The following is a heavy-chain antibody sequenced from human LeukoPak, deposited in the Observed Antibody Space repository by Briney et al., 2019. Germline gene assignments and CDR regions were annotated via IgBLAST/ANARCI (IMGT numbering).Heavy chain of an antibody. D-gene: IGHD4-23*01. V-gene: IGHV4-30-4*01. CDR3: ARVSSYGGNSPAFDI. CDR1: GGSISSGDYY. J-gene: IGHJ3*02. CDR2: IYYSGST. Sequence: SETLSLTCTVSGGSISSGDYYWSWIRQPPGKGLEWIGYIYYSGSTYYNPSLKSRVTISVDTSKNQFSLKLSSVTAADTAVYYCARVSSYGGNSPAFDIXXQGXMVTVSS.